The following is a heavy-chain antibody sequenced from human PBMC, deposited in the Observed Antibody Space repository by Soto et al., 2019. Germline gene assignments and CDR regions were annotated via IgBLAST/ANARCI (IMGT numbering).Heavy chain of an antibody. D-gene: IGHD4-17*01. CDR2: IPYDGNNK. V-gene: IGHV3-30*18. CDR1: GFTFSSYG. Sequence: QVQLVESGGGVVQPGRSLRLSCAASGFTFSSYGMHWVRQAPGKALEWVAVIPYDGNNKYYADSVKGRFTISRDNFKNTLYLPMDSLRAEDTAMYYCAKDHLETAVTTPSYWRQGTLVTVSS. CDR3: AKDHLETAVTTPSY. J-gene: IGHJ4*02.